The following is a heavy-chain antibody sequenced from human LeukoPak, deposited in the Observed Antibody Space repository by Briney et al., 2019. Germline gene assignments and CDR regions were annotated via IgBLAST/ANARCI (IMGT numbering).Heavy chain of an antibody. CDR3: ASGLGGSSQH. D-gene: IGHD3-16*01. CDR1: GITFSSYS. Sequence: GGSLRLSCAASGITFSSYSMNWVRQAPGKGLEWVSYISSSSSTIYYADSVKGRFTISRDNAKNSLYLQMNSLRAEDTAVYYCASGLGGSSQHWGQGTLVTVSS. J-gene: IGHJ1*01. CDR2: ISSSSSTI. V-gene: IGHV3-48*01.